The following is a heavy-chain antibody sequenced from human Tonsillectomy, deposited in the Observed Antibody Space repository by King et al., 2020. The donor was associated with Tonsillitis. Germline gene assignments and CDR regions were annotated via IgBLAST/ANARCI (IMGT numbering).Heavy chain of an antibody. CDR2: IVPMFRTA. D-gene: IGHD3-10*01. CDR3: ARVVEPHGSGSYFFGY. V-gene: IGHV1-69*01. CDR1: GGTFSNYP. Sequence: VQLVESGAEVKKPGSSVKVSCKASGGTFSNYPISWVRQAPGQGLDWMGGIVPMFRTANYAQKFQGRVTIAADESTSTAYMELSSLRSDDTAVYYCARVVEPHGSGSYFFGYWGQGTLVTVPS. J-gene: IGHJ4*02.